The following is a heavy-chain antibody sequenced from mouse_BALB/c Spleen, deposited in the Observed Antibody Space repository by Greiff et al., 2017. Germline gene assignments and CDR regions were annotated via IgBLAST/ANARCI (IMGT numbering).Heavy chain of an antibody. D-gene: IGHD6-2*01. V-gene: IGHV1-4*01. CDR1: GYTFTSYT. Sequence: VMLVESGAELARPGASVKMSCKASGYTFTSYTMHWVKQRPGQGLEWIGYINPSSGYTNYNQKFKDKATLTVDKSSSTAYMQLSSPTSEDSAVYYCARVSYWYFDVWGAGTTVTVSS. CDR2: INPSSGYT. J-gene: IGHJ1*01. CDR3: ARVSYWYFDV.